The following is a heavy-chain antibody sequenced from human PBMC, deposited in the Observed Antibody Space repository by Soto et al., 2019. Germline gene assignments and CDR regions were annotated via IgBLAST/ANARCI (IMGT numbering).Heavy chain of an antibody. CDR2: MYYGGSF. V-gene: IGHV4-30-2*05. D-gene: IGHD2-21*02. J-gene: IGHJ3*02. Sequence: PSETLSLTCAVSGGSISSGGYSWSWIRQPPGKGLEWIGYMYYGGSFNYNPSLKSRVTISVDTSKNQFSLKLTSVTAADAAVYYCARGGACGGDCYSEDAFDIWGQGTMVTVSS. CDR3: ARGGACGGDCYSEDAFDI. CDR1: GGSISSGGYS.